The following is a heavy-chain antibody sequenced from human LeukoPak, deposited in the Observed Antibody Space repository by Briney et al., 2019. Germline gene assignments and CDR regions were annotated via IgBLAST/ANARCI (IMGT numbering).Heavy chain of an antibody. CDR3: AHGAMYQLDY. CDR2: IIGGAGST. J-gene: IGHJ4*02. D-gene: IGHD2-2*01. V-gene: IGHV3-23*01. Sequence: GGSLRLSCAASGFSFSRHGMSWVGQAPGKGLEWVSGIIGGAGSTYYADSVKGRFTISGDNSKNTLFLQMNSLRAEDTAVYYCAHGAMYQLDYWGQGTLVTVSS. CDR1: GFSFSRHG.